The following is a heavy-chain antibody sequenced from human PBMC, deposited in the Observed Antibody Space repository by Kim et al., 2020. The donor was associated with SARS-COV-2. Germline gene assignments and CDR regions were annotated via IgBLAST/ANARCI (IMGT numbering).Heavy chain of an antibody. Sequence: SETLSLTCTVSGASISSSGYYWGWIRQPPGKGLEWLGTIYYSGTTYYNPSLRSRVTISEDTSKNQFSLKLSSVTAADTAVYYCAPSQYQSRGYYYFAIW. CDR3: APSQYQSRGYYYFAI. D-gene: IGHD3-22*01. V-gene: IGHV4-39*01. CDR1: GASISSSGYY. CDR2: IYYSGTT. J-gene: IGHJ2*01.